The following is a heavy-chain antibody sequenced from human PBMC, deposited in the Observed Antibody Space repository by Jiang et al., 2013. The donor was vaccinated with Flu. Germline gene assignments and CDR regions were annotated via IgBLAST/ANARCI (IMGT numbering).Heavy chain of an antibody. D-gene: IGHD5-18*01. CDR2: IYYSGST. J-gene: IGHJ5*02. CDR3: ARLHLDTVPAHFNWFDP. Sequence: GSGLVKPSQTLSLTCTVSGGSISSGDYYWSWIRQPPGKGLEWIGYIYYSGSTYYNPSLKSRVTISVDTSKNQFSLKLSSVTAADTAVYYCARLHLDTVPAHFNWFDPWGQGTLVTVSS. CDR1: GGSISSGDYY. V-gene: IGHV4-30-4*01.